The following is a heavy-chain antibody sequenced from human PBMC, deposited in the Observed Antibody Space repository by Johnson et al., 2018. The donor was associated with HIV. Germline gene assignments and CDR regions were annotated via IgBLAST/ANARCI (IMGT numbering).Heavy chain of an antibody. CDR3: AKAYSYGMRGAFDI. J-gene: IGHJ3*02. D-gene: IGHD5-18*01. V-gene: IGHV3-30*18. CDR1: GFTFSSYG. Sequence: QVQLVESGGGVVQPGRSLRLSCAASGFTFSSYGMHWVRQAPGKGLEWVAVISYDGSNKYYADSVKGRFTISRDNSKNTLYLQMNSLRAEDTAVNDCAKAYSYGMRGAFDIWGQGTMVTVSS. CDR2: ISYDGSNK.